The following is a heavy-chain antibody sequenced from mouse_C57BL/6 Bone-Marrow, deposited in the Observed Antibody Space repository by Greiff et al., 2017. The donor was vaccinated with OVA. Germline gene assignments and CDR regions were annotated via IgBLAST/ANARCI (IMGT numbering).Heavy chain of an antibody. Sequence: QVTLKVSGPGILQPSQTLSLTCSFSGFSLSTFCMGVGWIRQPSGTGLEWLAHIWWDDDKYYNPALKSRLTISKDTSKNQVFLKIANVDTADTATYYCARPPYYSNYHLAMDYWGQGTSVTVSS. CDR3: ARPPYYSNYHLAMDY. D-gene: IGHD2-5*01. J-gene: IGHJ4*01. CDR2: IWWDDDK. V-gene: IGHV8-8*01. CDR1: GFSLSTFCMG.